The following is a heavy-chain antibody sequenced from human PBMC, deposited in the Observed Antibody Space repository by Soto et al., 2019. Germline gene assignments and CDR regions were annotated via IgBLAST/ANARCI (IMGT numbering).Heavy chain of an antibody. CDR3: VRHHTSRRYLNAV. CDR2: IYPGDADT. Sequence: PGESLKISCEISGYTFTSYWIAWVRQMPGKGLEWMGIIYPGDADTGYSPSFQGEVIMSVDKSISTAYLQWSSLKAADTAIYYCVRHHTSRRYLNAVSGQRTSVTVS. D-gene: IGHD2-2*01. J-gene: IGHJ6*02. CDR1: GYTFTSYW. V-gene: IGHV5-51*01.